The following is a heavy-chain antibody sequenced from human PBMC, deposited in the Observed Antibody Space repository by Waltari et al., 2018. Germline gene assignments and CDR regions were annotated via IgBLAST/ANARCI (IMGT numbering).Heavy chain of an antibody. CDR2: IDHSGNT. CDR1: GGSMSTYY. V-gene: IGHV4-59*12. D-gene: IGHD6-6*01. J-gene: IGHJ5*02. CDR3: ARCITARTLGYWFDP. Sequence: QVQLQESGPGLVKPSEPLSLTCSVSGGSMSTYYWSWIRQPPGKGLEWIGYIDHSGNTNYNPSLKSRVTISIDTSKNQFSLKLISVTAADTAVYYCARCITARTLGYWFDPWGQGTLVTVSS.